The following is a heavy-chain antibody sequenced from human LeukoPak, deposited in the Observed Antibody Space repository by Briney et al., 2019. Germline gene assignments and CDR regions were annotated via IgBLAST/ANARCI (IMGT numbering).Heavy chain of an antibody. V-gene: IGHV4-31*03. CDR1: GGSISSGGYY. CDR3: ARHYLGGNYPDYFNH. CDR2: IYYSGST. D-gene: IGHD1-26*01. J-gene: IGHJ4*02. Sequence: PSETLSLTCTVSGGSISSGGYYWSWIRQHPGKGLEWIGYIYYSGSTYYNPSLKSRVTISIDTSKNQFSLNLNAVTAADTALYSCARHYLGGNYPDYFNHWGQGTLVTVSS.